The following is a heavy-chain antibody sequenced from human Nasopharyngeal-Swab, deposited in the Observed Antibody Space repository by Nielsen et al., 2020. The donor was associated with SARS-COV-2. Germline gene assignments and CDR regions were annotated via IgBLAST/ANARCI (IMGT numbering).Heavy chain of an antibody. V-gene: IGHV1-8*02. D-gene: IGHD3-3*01. CDR1: VGTFSSYA. CDR2: MNPNSSNT. J-gene: IGHJ3*02. CDR3: ARASVAGPSTIFGVVDDAFDI. Sequence: ASVKVSCKASVGTFSSYAISWVRQAPGQGLEWMGWMNPNSSNTGYAQKFQGRVTMTRNTSISTAYMELSSLRSEDTAVYYCARASVAGPSTIFGVVDDAFDIWGQGTMVTVSS.